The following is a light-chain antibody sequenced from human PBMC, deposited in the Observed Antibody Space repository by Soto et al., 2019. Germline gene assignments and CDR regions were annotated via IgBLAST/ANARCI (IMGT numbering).Light chain of an antibody. CDR2: GAS. V-gene: IGKV3-20*01. CDR1: QSVSSNY. J-gene: IGKJ1*01. Sequence: ETVLTQSPGTLSLSPGERATLSCRASQSVSSNYLAWYQQKPGQAPRLLMYGASTRATGIPDRFTGGGSGTALTLTISRVEPEDFAVYYCEEFGSSPPSWTFGQGTKVEVK. CDR3: EEFGSSPPSWT.